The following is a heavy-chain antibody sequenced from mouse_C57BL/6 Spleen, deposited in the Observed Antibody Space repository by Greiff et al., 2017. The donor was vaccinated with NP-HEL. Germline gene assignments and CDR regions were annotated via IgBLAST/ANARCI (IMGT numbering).Heavy chain of an antibody. J-gene: IGHJ4*01. V-gene: IGHV5-9-1*02. CDR1: GFTFSSYA. Sequence: EVMLVESGEGLVKPGGSLKLSCAASGFTFSSYAMSWVRQTPEKRLEWVAYISSGGDYIYYADTVKGRFTISRDNARNTLYLQMSSLKSEDTAMYYCTRVGTTVVANYYAMDYWGQGTSVTVSS. CDR3: TRVGTTVVANYYAMDY. D-gene: IGHD1-1*01. CDR2: ISSGGDYI.